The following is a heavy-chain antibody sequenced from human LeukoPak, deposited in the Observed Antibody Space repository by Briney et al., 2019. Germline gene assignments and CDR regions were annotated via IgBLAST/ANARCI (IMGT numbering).Heavy chain of an antibody. V-gene: IGHV4-59*08. D-gene: IGHD3-10*01. Sequence: SETLSLTCTVSGGSINNYYWSRIRQPPGKGLEWIGYIYYTGSTNYNPSLKSRVTISLDTSRTQFSLKLSSVTAADTAVYYCARHGFYGSGSYSFDHWGQGSLVTVSS. CDR2: IYYTGST. J-gene: IGHJ4*02. CDR1: GGSINNYY. CDR3: ARHGFYGSGSYSFDH.